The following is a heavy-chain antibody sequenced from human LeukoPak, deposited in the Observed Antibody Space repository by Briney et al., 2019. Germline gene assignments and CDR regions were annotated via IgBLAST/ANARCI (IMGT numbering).Heavy chain of an antibody. V-gene: IGHV4-59*08. D-gene: IGHD3-3*01. CDR2: IHYGGNT. Sequence: LSETLSLTFTVSGASINKYYWSWIRQPPGKGLEWVGYIHYGGNTNYSPSLKSRLTISVDRSNNQFSLSLTSVTAADTAVYYCARRSDLWSGFRSDYYYMDVWGNGTTVIVSS. CDR3: ARRSDLWSGFRSDYYYMDV. J-gene: IGHJ6*03. CDR1: GASINKYY.